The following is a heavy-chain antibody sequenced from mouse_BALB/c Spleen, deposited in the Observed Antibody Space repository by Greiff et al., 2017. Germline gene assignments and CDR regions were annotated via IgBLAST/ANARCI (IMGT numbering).Heavy chain of an antibody. CDR1: GFTFSSYA. V-gene: IGHV5-9-4*01. D-gene: IGHD4-1*01. CDR3: AGDGALGRLDY. J-gene: IGHJ4*01. CDR2: ISSVGSYT. Sequence: EVKLMESGGGLVKPGGSLKLSCAASGFTFSSYAMSWVRQSPEKRLEWVAEISSVGSYTYYPDTVTGRITISRDNAKNTLYLVMSILRSEDTAMYHGAGDGALGRLDYWGQGTSVTVSS.